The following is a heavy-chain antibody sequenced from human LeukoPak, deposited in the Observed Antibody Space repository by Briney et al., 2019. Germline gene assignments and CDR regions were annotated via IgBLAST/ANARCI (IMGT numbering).Heavy chain of an antibody. CDR3: AKDSGIYVRDYWYYYMDV. V-gene: IGHV3-23*01. D-gene: IGHD3-10*02. Sequence: GGSLRLSCVGSGFTFSNYAMNWVRQAPGRGLGWVSIITAGADSIHYADSVKGRFTISRDNSKNTVFLQMNSLRAEDTAIYYCAKDSGIYVRDYWYYYMDVWGKGTTVTVSS. CDR2: ITAGADSI. J-gene: IGHJ6*03. CDR1: GFTFSNYA.